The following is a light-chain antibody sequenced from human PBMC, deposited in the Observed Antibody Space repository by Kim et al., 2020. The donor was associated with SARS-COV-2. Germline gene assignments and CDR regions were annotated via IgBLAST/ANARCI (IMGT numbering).Light chain of an antibody. CDR3: SSYTDAATYV. CDR2: DVS. J-gene: IGLJ1*01. V-gene: IGLV2-11*01. Sequence: QSALTQPRSVSGSPGQSVTISCTGTSSDVGGYIYVSWYQQHPGKAPKLMIYDVSKRPSGVPDRFSGSKSGNTASLTISGLQPEDEAEYFCSSYTDAATYVFATGTKVTVL. CDR1: SSDVGGYIY.